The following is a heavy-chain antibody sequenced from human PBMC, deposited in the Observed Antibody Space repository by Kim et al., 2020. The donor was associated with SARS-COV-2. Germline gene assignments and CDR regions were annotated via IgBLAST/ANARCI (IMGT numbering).Heavy chain of an antibody. Sequence: KGRFTVSRDYSKNTLYLQMTSLTAEDTAVYYCAKQGYIFELNTYSGMDLWGQGTTVTVS. J-gene: IGHJ6*02. D-gene: IGHD5-12*01. CDR3: AKQGYIFELNTYSGMDL. V-gene: IGHV3-30*02.